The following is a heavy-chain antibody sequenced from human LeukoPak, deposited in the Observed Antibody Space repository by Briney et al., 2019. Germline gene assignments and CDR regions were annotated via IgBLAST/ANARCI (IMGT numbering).Heavy chain of an antibody. CDR1: GFTFDDYA. CDR3: ARVMQQLVQYYYGMDV. V-gene: IGHV3-48*04. J-gene: IGHJ6*02. Sequence: GGSLRLSCAASGFTFDDYAMHWVRQAPGKGLEWVSYISSSSSTIYYADSVKGRFTISRDNAKNSLYLQMNSLRAEDTAVYYCARVMQQLVQYYYGMDVWGQGTTVTVSS. D-gene: IGHD6-13*01. CDR2: ISSSSSTI.